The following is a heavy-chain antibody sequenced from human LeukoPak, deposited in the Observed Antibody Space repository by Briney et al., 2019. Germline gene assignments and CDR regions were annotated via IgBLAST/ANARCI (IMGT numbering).Heavy chain of an antibody. CDR2: ISSSSSTI. J-gene: IGHJ4*02. Sequence: PGGSLRLSCAASGFTFSSYSMNWVRQAPGKGLEWVSSISSSSSTIYYADSVKGRFTISRDNAKNSLYLQMNSLRAEDTAVYYCARDPQPVGASPYFDYWGQGTLVTVSS. V-gene: IGHV3-48*01. CDR3: ARDPQPVGASPYFDY. CDR1: GFTFSSYS. D-gene: IGHD1-26*01.